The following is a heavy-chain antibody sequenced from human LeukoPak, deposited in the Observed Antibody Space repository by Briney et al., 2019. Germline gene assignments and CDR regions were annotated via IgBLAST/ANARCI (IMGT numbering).Heavy chain of an antibody. V-gene: IGHV6-1*01. D-gene: IGHD6-13*01. Sequence: SQTLSLTCAISGDSVSSNSATWNWIRKSPSRGIEWLGRTYYRSKWYNEYAASVKSRTTINPDTSKNQFSLHLNSVTPEDTAVYYCAGSHSSTGYPDCWGQGTLVTVSS. J-gene: IGHJ4*02. CDR2: TYYRSKWYN. CDR3: AGSHSSTGYPDC. CDR1: GDSVSSNSAT.